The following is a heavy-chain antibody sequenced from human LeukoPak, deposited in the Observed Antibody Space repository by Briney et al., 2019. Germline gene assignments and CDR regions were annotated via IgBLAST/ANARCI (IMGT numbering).Heavy chain of an antibody. D-gene: IGHD3-22*01. V-gene: IGHV3-53*01. J-gene: IGHJ4*02. CDR1: GFTFSSYS. CDR2: IYTGGNT. Sequence: GGSLRLSCAASGFTFSSYSMNWVRQAPGKGLEWVSTIYTGGNTYYAASVKGRFTISRDFSKNTVFLHMNSLRAEDTAMYYCARGDDSGYYDYFDYWGQGALVTVSS. CDR3: ARGDDSGYYDYFDY.